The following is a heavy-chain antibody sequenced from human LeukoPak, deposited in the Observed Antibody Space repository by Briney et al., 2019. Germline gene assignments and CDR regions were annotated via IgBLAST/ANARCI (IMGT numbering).Heavy chain of an antibody. CDR2: LYYSGST. D-gene: IGHD2-15*01. Sequence: SETLSLTCTVSGGSVNSGTYYWSWIRQPPGKGLEWIGYLYYSGSTNYNPSLKSRVTISVDTSQNQFSLKLNSVTAADTAVYYCAREAVVVAALDYWGQGTLVTVSS. CDR3: AREAVVVAALDY. CDR1: GGSVNSGTYY. J-gene: IGHJ4*02. V-gene: IGHV4-61*01.